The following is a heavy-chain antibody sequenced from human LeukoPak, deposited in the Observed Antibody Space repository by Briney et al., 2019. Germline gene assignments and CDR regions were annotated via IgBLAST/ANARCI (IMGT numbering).Heavy chain of an antibody. D-gene: IGHD3-10*01. Sequence: GGSLRLSCVASGFAFSDYWMHWVRQAPGKGLAWVARITGDGIYTTYADSVRGRFTISRDNVKNTLHLQMNSLRSDDAAVYYCARGPVRGVIADYFYGLDVWGQGTTVTVSS. V-gene: IGHV3-74*03. CDR3: ARGPVRGVIADYFYGLDV. J-gene: IGHJ6*02. CDR2: ITGDGIYT. CDR1: GFAFSDYW.